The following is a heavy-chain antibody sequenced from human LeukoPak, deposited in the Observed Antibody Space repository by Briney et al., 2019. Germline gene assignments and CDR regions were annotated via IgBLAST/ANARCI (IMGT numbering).Heavy chain of an antibody. J-gene: IGHJ4*02. Sequence: GGSLRLSCAASGFTFSSYSMNWARQAPGKGLEWVAVISYDGSNKYYADSVKGRFTISRDNSKNTLYLQMNSLRAEDTAVYYCARDPERYFDWLSNFDYWGQGTLVTVSS. CDR3: ARDPERYFDWLSNFDY. D-gene: IGHD3-9*01. V-gene: IGHV3-30*03. CDR2: ISYDGSNK. CDR1: GFTFSSYS.